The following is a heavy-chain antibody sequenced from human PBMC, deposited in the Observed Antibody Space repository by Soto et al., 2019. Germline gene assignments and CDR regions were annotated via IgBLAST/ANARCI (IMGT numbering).Heavy chain of an antibody. D-gene: IGHD6-19*01. J-gene: IGHJ6*02. CDR1: GYTFTSYG. V-gene: IGHV1-18*01. CDR3: ARVTRIAVAGNAFGTQVYYYYGMDV. CDR2: ISAYNGNT. Sequence: GASVKVSCKASGYTFTSYGISWVRQAPGQGLEWMGWISAYNGNTNYAQKLQGRVTMTTDTSTSTAYMELRSLRSDDTAVYYCARVTRIAVAGNAFGTQVYYYYGMDVWGQGTTVTVSS.